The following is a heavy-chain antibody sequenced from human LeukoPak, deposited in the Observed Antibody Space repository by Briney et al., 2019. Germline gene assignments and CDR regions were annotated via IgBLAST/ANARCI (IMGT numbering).Heavy chain of an antibody. CDR2: IRDSGIT. CDR3: ARDHDYAFDN. D-gene: IGHD4-17*01. V-gene: IGHV3-69-1*01. Sequence: GGSLRLSCAASGFTFNTYPMNWVRQAPGKGLEWISHIRDSGITDYADSVKGRFTISRDNAKNSLYLQLNSLRAEDTAVYYCARDHDYAFDNWGQGTLVTVSS. CDR1: GFTFNTYP. J-gene: IGHJ4*02.